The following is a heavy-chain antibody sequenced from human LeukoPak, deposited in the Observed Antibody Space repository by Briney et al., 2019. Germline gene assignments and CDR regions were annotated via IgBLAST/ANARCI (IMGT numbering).Heavy chain of an antibody. D-gene: IGHD2-2*01. V-gene: IGHV3-11*01. J-gene: IGHJ3*02. CDR1: GFTFSDYY. CDR3: ARDSPRSCSSTSGYSAFDI. Sequence: GGSLRLSCAASGFTFSDYYMSWIRQAPGKGLEWVSYISSSGSTIYYADSVKGRFTISRDNAKNSLYLQMNSLRAEDTAVYYCARDSPRSCSSTSGYSAFDIWGQGTMVTVSS. CDR2: ISSSGSTI.